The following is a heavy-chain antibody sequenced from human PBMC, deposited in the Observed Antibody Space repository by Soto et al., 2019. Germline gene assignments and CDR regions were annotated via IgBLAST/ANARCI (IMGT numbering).Heavy chain of an antibody. CDR3: ARQKRVGYLQVRGGSDY. Sequence: GESLKISCQVPGYSFTSYWIFWVSQRPGKGLDWLGRIDPSDSYTSYNPALEGHITIPVDKASSASYLHWSSLRSSDTAMYYCARQKRVGYLQVRGGSDYWGQGALVTVSS. CDR1: GYSFTSYW. V-gene: IGHV5-10-1*01. D-gene: IGHD2-15*01. CDR2: IDPSDSYT. J-gene: IGHJ4*02.